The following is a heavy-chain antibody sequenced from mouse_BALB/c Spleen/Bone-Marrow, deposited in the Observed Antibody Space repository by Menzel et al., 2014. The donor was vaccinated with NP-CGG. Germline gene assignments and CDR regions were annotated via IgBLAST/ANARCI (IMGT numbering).Heavy chain of an antibody. V-gene: IGHV7-3*02. J-gene: IGHJ4*01. CDR1: GFTFTDYY. CDR2: IRNKANGYTT. Sequence: EVRLVESGGGLVQPGGSLRLSCAPSGFTFTDYYISWVRQPPGKALEWLGFIRNKANGYTTEYSASVKGRFTISRDNSQSILYLQMNTLRAEDSATYYCARDDYYAMDYWGQGTSVTVSS. CDR3: ARDDYYAMDY.